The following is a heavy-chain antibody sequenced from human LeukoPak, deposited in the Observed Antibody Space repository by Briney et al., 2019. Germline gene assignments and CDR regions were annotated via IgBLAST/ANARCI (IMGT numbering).Heavy chain of an antibody. V-gene: IGHV1-2*06. CDR2: INPNSGGT. Sequence: ASVKVSCKASGYTFTGYYMHWVRQAPGQGLERVGRINPNSGGTNYAQKFQGRVTMTRDTSISTAYMELSRLRSDDTAVYYCARVDGVHYGMDVWGQGTTVTVSS. D-gene: IGHD3-16*01. CDR1: GYTFTGYY. CDR3: ARVDGVHYGMDV. J-gene: IGHJ6*02.